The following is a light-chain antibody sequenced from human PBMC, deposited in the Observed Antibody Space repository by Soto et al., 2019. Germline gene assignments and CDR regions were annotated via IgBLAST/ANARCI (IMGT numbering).Light chain of an antibody. Sequence: IVMTQSPATLSVSPGERATLSCRASQSISSNLAWYQQKPGQAPRLLIYSASTRATGIPARFSGSGSGTEFTLTISSLQSEDFAVYYCQHYSYSPPAVFGPGTKVDIK. CDR2: SAS. V-gene: IGKV3D-15*01. J-gene: IGKJ3*01. CDR1: QSISSN. CDR3: QHYSYSPPAV.